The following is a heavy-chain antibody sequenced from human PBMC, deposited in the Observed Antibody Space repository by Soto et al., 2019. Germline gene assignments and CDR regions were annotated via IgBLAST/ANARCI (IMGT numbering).Heavy chain of an antibody. CDR1: GFTFSSYA. V-gene: IGHV3-23*01. D-gene: IGHD3-9*01. J-gene: IGHJ5*02. CDR2: ISGSGGST. CDR3: AKDSLDILTGYYKPGGFDP. Sequence: GGSLRLSCAASGFTFSSYAMSWVRQAPGKGLEWVSAISGSGGSTYYADSVKGRFTISRDNSKNTLYLQMNSLRAEDTAVYYCAKDSLDILTGYYKPGGFDPWGQGTLVTVSS.